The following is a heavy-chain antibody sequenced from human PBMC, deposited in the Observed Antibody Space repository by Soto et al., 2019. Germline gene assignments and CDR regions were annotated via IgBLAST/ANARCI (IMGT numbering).Heavy chain of an antibody. CDR3: ARDTTDHSGYYPYYYYGMDV. Sequence: SQTLSLTCAISGDSVSSNSAAWNWIRQSPSRGLEWLGRTYYRSKWYNDYAVSVKSRITINPDTSKNQFSLQLNSVTPEDTAVYYCARDTTDHSGYYPYYYYGMDVWGQGTTVTVSS. J-gene: IGHJ6*02. D-gene: IGHD3-22*01. CDR1: GDSVSSNSAA. V-gene: IGHV6-1*01. CDR2: TYYRSKWYN.